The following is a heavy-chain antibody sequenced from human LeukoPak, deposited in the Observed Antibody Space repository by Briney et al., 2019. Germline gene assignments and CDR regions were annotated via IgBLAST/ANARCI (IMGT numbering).Heavy chain of an antibody. Sequence: GGSLRLSCAASGFTFSSYGMHWVRQAPGKGLEWVALIRYDGSNKYYADSVKGRFTISRDNSKNTLYLQMNSLRAEDTAVYYCAKDPPSYDFWSGYHDYYYYYMDVWGKGTTVTVSS. CDR2: IRYDGSNK. J-gene: IGHJ6*03. CDR1: GFTFSSYG. V-gene: IGHV3-30*02. CDR3: AKDPPSYDFWSGYHDYYYYYMDV. D-gene: IGHD3-3*01.